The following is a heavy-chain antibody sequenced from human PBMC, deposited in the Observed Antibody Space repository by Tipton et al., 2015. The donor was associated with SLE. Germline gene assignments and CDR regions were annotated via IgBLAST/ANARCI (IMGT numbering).Heavy chain of an antibody. CDR3: ARGLSSSWYDTKYYYMDV. V-gene: IGHV4-59*01. D-gene: IGHD6-13*01. CDR2: IYYSGST. CDR1: GGSISSYY. Sequence: LRLSCTVSGGSISSYYRSWIRQPSGKGLEWIGYIYYSGSTNYNPSLKSRVTISVDTSKNQFSLKLSSVTAADTAVYYCARGLSSSWYDTKYYYMDVWGKCITVTVSS. J-gene: IGHJ6*03.